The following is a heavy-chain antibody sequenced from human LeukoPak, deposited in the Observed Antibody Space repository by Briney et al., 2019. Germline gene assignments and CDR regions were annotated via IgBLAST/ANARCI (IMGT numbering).Heavy chain of an antibody. CDR3: ARVPSAYQLLYGIDY. CDR1: GFTFSSYA. D-gene: IGHD2-2*02. V-gene: IGHV3-30-3*01. J-gene: IGHJ4*02. Sequence: GRSLRLSCAASGFTFSSYAMPWVRQAPGKGLEWVAVISYDGSNKYYADSVKGRFTISRDNSKNTLYLQMNSLRAEDTAVYYCARVPSAYQLLYGIDYWGQGTLVTVSS. CDR2: ISYDGSNK.